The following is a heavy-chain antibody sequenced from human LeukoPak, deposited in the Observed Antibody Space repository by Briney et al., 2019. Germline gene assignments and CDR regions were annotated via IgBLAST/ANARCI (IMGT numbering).Heavy chain of an antibody. Sequence: SETLSLTCAVSGGSISSYYWSWIRQPAGKGLEWIGHIYTSGSTNYNPSLKSRVTMSVDTSKNQFSLKLSSVTAADTAVYYCARARVLRGGTSFVYDYWGQGTLVTVSS. V-gene: IGHV4-4*07. CDR2: IYTSGST. D-gene: IGHD4/OR15-4a*01. CDR3: ARARVLRGGTSFVYDY. J-gene: IGHJ4*02. CDR1: GGSISSYY.